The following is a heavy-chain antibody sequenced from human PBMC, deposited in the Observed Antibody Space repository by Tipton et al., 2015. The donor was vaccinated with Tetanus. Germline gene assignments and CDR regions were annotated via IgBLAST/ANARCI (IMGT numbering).Heavy chain of an antibody. D-gene: IGHD2-21*02. CDR3: ARDAFIVVVTLDV. CDR2: IKQDGSEK. J-gene: IGHJ6*02. CDR1: GFTFSSYW. V-gene: IGHV3-7*01. Sequence: SLRLSCAASGFTFSSYWMSWVRQAPGKGLEWVANIKQDGSEKYYVDSVKGRFTISRDNAKNSLYLQMNSLRAEDTAVYYCARDAFIVVVTLDVWGQGTTVTVSS.